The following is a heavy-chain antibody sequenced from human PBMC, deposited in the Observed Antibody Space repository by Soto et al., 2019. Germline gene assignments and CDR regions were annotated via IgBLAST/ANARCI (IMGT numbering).Heavy chain of an antibody. CDR3: AKARVDYYYYYGMDV. V-gene: IGHV3-23*01. CDR1: GFTFGNYA. J-gene: IGHJ6*02. CDR2: IGGTGNNI. D-gene: IGHD2-15*01. Sequence: PGGSLRLSCAASGFTFGNYAMSWVRQAPGKGLQWVSAIGGTGNNIYYADSVKGRFIISRDKSKNTLYLQMNSLRAEDTAVYYCAKARVDYYYYYGMDVWGQGTTVTVSS.